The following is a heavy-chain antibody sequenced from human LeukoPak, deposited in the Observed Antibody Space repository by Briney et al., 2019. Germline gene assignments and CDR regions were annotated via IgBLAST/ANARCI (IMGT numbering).Heavy chain of an antibody. CDR2: IYYSGST. V-gene: IGHV4-39*07. CDR3: ARVRGMFWFDL. CDR1: GGSISSGNYY. D-gene: IGHD3-16*01. Sequence: SETLSLTCTVSGGSISSGNYYWGWIRQPPGKGLEWIGSIYYSGSTYYNPSLKSRVTISVDKSKNQFSLKLSSVTAADTAVYYCARVRGMFWFDLWGQGTLVTVSS. J-gene: IGHJ5*02.